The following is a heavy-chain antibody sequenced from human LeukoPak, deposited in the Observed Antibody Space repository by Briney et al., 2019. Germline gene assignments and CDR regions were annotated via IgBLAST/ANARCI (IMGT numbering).Heavy chain of an antibody. CDR2: ISGSGGST. V-gene: IGHV3-23*01. Sequence: GGSLRLSCAASGFTFSSYAMSWVRQAPGRGREWVSAISGSGGSTYYADSVKGRFTISRDNSKNTLYLQMNSLRAEDTAVYYCAKDARGPLDAFDIWGQGTMVTVSS. CDR1: GFTFSSYA. J-gene: IGHJ3*02. CDR3: AKDARGPLDAFDI. D-gene: IGHD5-12*01.